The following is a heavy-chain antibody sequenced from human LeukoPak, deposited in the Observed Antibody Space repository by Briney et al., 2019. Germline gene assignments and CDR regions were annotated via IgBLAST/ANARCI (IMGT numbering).Heavy chain of an antibody. J-gene: IGHJ4*02. D-gene: IGHD4-11*01. CDR1: GFTFSSYS. CDR3: ARGDNLQQQPDY. Sequence: PGGSLRLSCAASGFTFSSYSMNWVRQAPGKGLEWVSSISSSSSYIYYADSVKGRFTISRDNAKNSLYLQMNSLRAEDTAVYYCARGDNLQQQPDYWGQGTLVTVSS. CDR2: ISSSSSYI. V-gene: IGHV3-21*01.